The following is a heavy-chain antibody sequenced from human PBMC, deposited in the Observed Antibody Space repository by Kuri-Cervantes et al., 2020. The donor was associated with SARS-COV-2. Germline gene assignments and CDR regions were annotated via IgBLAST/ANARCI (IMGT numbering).Heavy chain of an antibody. CDR2: ISYDGSNK. Sequence: GGSLRLSCAASGFTFSSYAMHWVRQAPGKGLEWVAVISYDGSNKYYADSVKGRFTISRDNSKNTLYLQMNSLRAEDTAVYYCAREEIALFGXXTSTFDYWGQGTLVTVSS. J-gene: IGHJ4*02. CDR3: AREEIALFGXXTSTFDY. CDR1: GFTFSSYA. D-gene: IGHD3-3*01. V-gene: IGHV3-30-3*01.